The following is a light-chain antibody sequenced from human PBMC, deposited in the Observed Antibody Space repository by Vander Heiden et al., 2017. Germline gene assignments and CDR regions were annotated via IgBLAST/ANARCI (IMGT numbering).Light chain of an antibody. CDR3: AEWDDSRRV. CDR1: SSNIGSNY. V-gene: IGLV1-47*02. CDR2: SKN. J-gene: IGLJ3*02. Sequence: SVLTPPPSASGTPGPGVTIPSSGSSSNIGSNYGYGYQHLPATRPILVIDSKNQRPAGVPDRFSGSKSGTSASLAIRGRRDEDEDDYYCAEWDDSRRVFGGGTKLTVL.